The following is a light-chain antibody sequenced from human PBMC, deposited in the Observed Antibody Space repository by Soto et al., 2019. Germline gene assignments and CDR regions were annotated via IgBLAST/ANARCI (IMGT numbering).Light chain of an antibody. J-gene: IGKJ4*01. CDR2: GAS. CDR3: QQYHHWPPLT. Sequence: EIVMTQSPATLSVSPGERATLSCRASQSVGRNLAWYQQKPGQAPRLLIYGASTRATGIPARFSGSGSGTEFTLTISSLQSEDFAIYSCQQYHHWPPLTFGGGPKVEIK. CDR1: QSVGRN. V-gene: IGKV3-15*01.